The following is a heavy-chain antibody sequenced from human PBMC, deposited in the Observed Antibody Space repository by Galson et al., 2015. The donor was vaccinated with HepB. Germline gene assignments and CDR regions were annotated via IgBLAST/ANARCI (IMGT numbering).Heavy chain of an antibody. V-gene: IGHV1-46*01. D-gene: IGHD3-10*01. CDR3: ARGNNMVRGVIDRLDY. CDR2: INPSGGST. Sequence: SVKVSCKASGYTFTSYYMHWVRQAPGQGLEWMGIINPSGGSTSYAQKFQGRVTMTRDTSTSTVYMELSNLRSEDTAVYYCARGNNMVRGVIDRLDYWGQGTLVTVSS. J-gene: IGHJ4*02. CDR1: GYTFTSYY.